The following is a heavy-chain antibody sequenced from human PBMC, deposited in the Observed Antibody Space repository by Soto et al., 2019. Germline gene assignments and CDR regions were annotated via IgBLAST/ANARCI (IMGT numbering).Heavy chain of an antibody. V-gene: IGHV1-2*02. CDR2: FNPNSGDT. CDR3: ARDARGTRGFDEMDI. CDR1: GYIFTGYH. Sequence: ASVKVSCKASGYIFTGYHIHWVRQAPGRGLEWMGWFNPNSGDTGYAQNFQGRVTMTRDTSFNLVYMEMSGLMSDDTAVYYCARDARGTRGFDEMDIWGQGTTVTVSS. D-gene: IGHD3-9*01. J-gene: IGHJ6*02.